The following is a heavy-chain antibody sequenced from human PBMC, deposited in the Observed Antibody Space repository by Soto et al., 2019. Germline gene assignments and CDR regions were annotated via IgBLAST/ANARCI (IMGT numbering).Heavy chain of an antibody. CDR2: ISGSGGST. CDR1: GFTFSSYA. Sequence: GGSLRLSCAASGFTFSSYAMSWVRQAPGKGLEWVSAISGSGGSTYYADSVKGRFTISRDNSKNTLYLQMNSLRAEDTAVYYCAKQYYGSSWISKYFQHWGQGTLVTVSS. D-gene: IGHD6-13*01. CDR3: AKQYYGSSWISKYFQH. J-gene: IGHJ1*01. V-gene: IGHV3-23*01.